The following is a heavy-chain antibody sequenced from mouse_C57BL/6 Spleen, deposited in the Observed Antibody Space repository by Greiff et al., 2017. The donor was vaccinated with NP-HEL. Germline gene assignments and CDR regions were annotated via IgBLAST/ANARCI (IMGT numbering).Heavy chain of an antibody. CDR3: ARDSRYYGDGD. CDR1: GFTFSDYG. D-gene: IGHD2-13*01. V-gene: IGHV5-17*01. Sequence: EVKLVESGGGLVKPGGSLKLSCAASGFTFSDYGMHWVRQAPEKGLEWVAYISSGSSTIYYADTVKGRFTISRDNAKNTLFLQMTSLRSEDTARYYCARDSRYYGDGDWGQGTTLTVSS. J-gene: IGHJ2*01. CDR2: ISSGSSTI.